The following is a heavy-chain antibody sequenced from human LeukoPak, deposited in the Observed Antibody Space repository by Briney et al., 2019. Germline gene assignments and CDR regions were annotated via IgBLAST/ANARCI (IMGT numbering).Heavy chain of an antibody. CDR3: VREAGCGWPLDY. Sequence: GGSLRLACATAGFDFGGACGMGWVRQAPEKGLEWVSTISGGGETTHYADSVKGRLTISRDNARNTLYLQIDRLRPEDTAIYYCVREAGCGWPLDYWGRGTLVTVSS. D-gene: IGHD6-19*01. V-gene: IGHV3-23*01. CDR1: GFDFGGACG. J-gene: IGHJ4*02. CDR2: ISGGGETT.